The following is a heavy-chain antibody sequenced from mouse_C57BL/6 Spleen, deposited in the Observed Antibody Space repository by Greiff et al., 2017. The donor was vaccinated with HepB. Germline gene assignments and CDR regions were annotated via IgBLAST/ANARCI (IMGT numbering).Heavy chain of an antibody. V-gene: IGHV1-84*01. D-gene: IGHD2-4*01. CDR2: IYPGSGNT. J-gene: IGHJ3*01. CDR3: AIGHYDYYCFAY. CDR1: GYTFTDYY. Sequence: QVQLKQSGPELVKPGASVKISCKASGYTFTDYYINWVKQRPGQGLEWIGWIYPGSGNTNYNEKFKGKTTFTVDTSSSTTYMQLSSLTSEDSTVYFSAIGHYDYYCFAYWGQGTLLTVSS.